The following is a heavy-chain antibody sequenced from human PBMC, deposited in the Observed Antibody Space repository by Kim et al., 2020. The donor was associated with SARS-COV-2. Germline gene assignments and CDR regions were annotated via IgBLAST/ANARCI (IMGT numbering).Heavy chain of an antibody. CDR2: IYYSGST. CDR1: GGSISSYY. D-gene: IGHD2-21*01. V-gene: IGHV4-59*01. J-gene: IGHJ4*02. CDR3: ARQVSGRFRPFDY. Sequence: SETLSLTCTVSGGSISSYYWSWIRQPPGKGLEWIGYIYYSGSTNYNPSLKSRVTISVDTSKNQFSLKLSSVTAADTAVYYCARQVSGRFRPFDYWGQGTLVTVSS.